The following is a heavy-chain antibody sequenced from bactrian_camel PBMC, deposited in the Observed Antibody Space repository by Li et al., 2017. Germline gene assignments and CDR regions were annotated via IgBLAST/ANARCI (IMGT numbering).Heavy chain of an antibody. J-gene: IGHJ4*01. D-gene: IGHD5*01. CDR1: GATLSTYC. CDR2: INSSGGNR. Sequence: VQLVESGGGSVQAGGSLRLSCAATGATLSTYCMGWFRQVPGKALEWISDINSSGGNRNYADSVKGRFISSRDNSKNTVYLQLNGLKSEDTAMYYCTRETQWVGYHEMAEYWGQGTQVTVS. CDR3: TRETQWVGYHEMAEY. V-gene: IGHV3S40*01.